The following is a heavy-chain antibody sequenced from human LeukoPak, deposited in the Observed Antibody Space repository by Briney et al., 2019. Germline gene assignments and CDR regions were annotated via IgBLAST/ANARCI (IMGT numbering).Heavy chain of an antibody. CDR3: AKSLYCGDDCF. V-gene: IGHV4-34*01. CDR2: INDTGIT. CDR1: GGSFNYY. D-gene: IGHD2-21*02. Sequence: SETLSLTCAVSGGSFNYYWSRIRQPPGKGLEWIGEINDTGITKYNPSLKSRVSISVDTSKNQFSLKLTSVTAADTAIYYCAKSLYCGDDCFWGPGTMVTVSS. J-gene: IGHJ3*01.